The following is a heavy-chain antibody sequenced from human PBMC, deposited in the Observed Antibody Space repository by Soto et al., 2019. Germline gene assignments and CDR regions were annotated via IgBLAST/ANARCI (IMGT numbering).Heavy chain of an antibody. Sequence: ASVKVSCKAAGYTFTNYAMHWVRQAPGQRLEWMGWINAGNGNTKYSQKFQGRVTITRDTSASTAYMELSSLRSEDTAVYYCARGGSLYWYFDLWGRGTLVTVSS. J-gene: IGHJ2*01. CDR2: INAGNGNT. CDR3: ARGGSLYWYFDL. CDR1: GYTFTNYA. D-gene: IGHD1-26*01. V-gene: IGHV1-3*01.